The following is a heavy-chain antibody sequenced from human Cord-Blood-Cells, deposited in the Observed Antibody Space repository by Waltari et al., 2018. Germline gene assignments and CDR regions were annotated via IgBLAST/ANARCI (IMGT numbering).Heavy chain of an antibody. CDR1: RGPFRGYY. Sequence: QVQLQQWGAGPLKPSETLSLTCAVYRGPFRGYYWSWIRQPQGKGLEWIGEINHSVSTNYNPSLKSRVTISVDTSKNQFSLKLSSVPAADTAVYYCATIASSIAAPTYYYYYGMDVWGQGTTVTVSS. J-gene: IGHJ6*02. CDR2: INHSVST. D-gene: IGHD6-6*01. CDR3: ATIASSIAAPTYYYYYGMDV. V-gene: IGHV4-34*01.